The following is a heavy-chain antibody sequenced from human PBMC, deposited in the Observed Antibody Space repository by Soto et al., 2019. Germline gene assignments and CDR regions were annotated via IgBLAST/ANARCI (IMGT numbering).Heavy chain of an antibody. V-gene: IGHV4-30-4*01. Sequence: QVQLQESGPGLVKPSATLSLTSTVSGGSISGGVHSWSWIRQPPWKGLAWIGHIFDSGSTYCNPSLKHRLTISVDKSKNLSSLRLSYGTAAAAAVYYCAREIMPVSNVWDFDLWGRGTLVTVSS. CDR1: GGSISGGVHS. J-gene: IGHJ2*01. CDR3: AREIMPVSNVWDFDL. CDR2: IFDSGST. D-gene: IGHD2-2*01.